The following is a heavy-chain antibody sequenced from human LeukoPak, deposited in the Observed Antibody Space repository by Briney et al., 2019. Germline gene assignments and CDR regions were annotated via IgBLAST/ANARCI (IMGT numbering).Heavy chain of an antibody. V-gene: IGHV3-7*01. Sequence: GGSLRLSCAASGFTFSTSWMNWVRQAPGKGLEWVANINQDGSEKYYVDSVKGRFSISRDNAKNSLYLQMNGLRAEDTAVYYCGVVYWGQGILVTVSS. J-gene: IGHJ4*02. CDR1: GFTFSTSW. CDR2: INQDGSEK. CDR3: GVVY.